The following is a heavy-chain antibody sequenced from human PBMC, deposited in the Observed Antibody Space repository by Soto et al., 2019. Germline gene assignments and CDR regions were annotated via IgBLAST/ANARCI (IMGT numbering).Heavy chain of an antibody. CDR3: ATLGPCSGGTCYSRPLDN. V-gene: IGHV1-18*01. D-gene: IGHD2-15*01. J-gene: IGHJ4*02. CDR2: ITPYNGDT. Sequence: QAHLQQSGAEVKKPGASVKVSCEASGYNFATTSIAWVRQAPGQGLEWMGWITPYNGDTNYEQKLQGRVTMTTDTSTNTAHMEVRSLRSDDTAVYYCATLGPCSGGTCYSRPLDNWGQGTPVTVSS. CDR1: GYNFATTS.